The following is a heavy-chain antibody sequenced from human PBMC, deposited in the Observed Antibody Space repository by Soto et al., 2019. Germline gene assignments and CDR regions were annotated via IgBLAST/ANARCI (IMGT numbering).Heavy chain of an antibody. CDR3: ARGAYYYGSGSYPYYYYGMDV. J-gene: IGHJ6*02. V-gene: IGHV7-4-1*01. CDR1: GYTFTSYA. Sequence: QVQLVQSGSELKKPGASVKVSCKASGYTFTSYAMNWVRQAPGQGLEWMGWINTNTGNPTYAQGFTGRFVFSLDTSVSTAYLQICSLKAEDTAVYYCARGAYYYGSGSYPYYYYGMDVWGQGTTVTVSS. CDR2: INTNTGNP. D-gene: IGHD3-10*01.